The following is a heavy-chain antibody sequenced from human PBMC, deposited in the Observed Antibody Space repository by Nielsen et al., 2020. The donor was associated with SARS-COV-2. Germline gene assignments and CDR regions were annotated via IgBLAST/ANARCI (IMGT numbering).Heavy chain of an antibody. CDR3: ARAVCSSTSCYVFDY. J-gene: IGHJ4*02. V-gene: IGHV3-48*02. D-gene: IGHD2-2*01. CDR1: GFTFSSYS. CDR2: ISSSSSTI. Sequence: GESLKISCAASGFTFSSYSMNWVRQAPGKGLEWVSYISSSSSTIYYADSVKGRFTISRDNAKNSLYLQMNSLRDEDTAVYYCARAVCSSTSCYVFDYWGQGTLVTVPS.